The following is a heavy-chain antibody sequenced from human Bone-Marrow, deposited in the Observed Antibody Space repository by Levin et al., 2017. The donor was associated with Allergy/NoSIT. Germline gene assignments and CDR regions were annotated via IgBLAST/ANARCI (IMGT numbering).Heavy chain of an antibody. J-gene: IGHJ4*02. CDR1: GYTFTRYH. D-gene: IGHD3-10*01. CDR3: ARDNYGPDY. V-gene: IGHV1-46*03. Sequence: GESLKISCKASGYTFTRYHIHWVRQAPGQGLEWMGKITPSGGSTTYAQKFLGRVSMTRDTSSSTVYMELSSLSSEDTAVDYCARDNYGPDYWGQGTLVTVSS. CDR2: ITPSGGST.